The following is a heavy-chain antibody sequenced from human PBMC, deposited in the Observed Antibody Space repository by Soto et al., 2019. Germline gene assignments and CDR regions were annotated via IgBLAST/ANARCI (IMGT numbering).Heavy chain of an antibody. CDR3: VRSRQMESGNDYGLDV. D-gene: IGHD1-1*01. CDR1: GVSLNTADTW. J-gene: IGHJ6*02. CDR2: YHSGGST. Sequence: QVQLQESGSGLVKPSQSLSLTCTVSGVSLNTADTWWSWIRQSPGKGLEFIGYYHSGGSTYYDAYFRSRVIISADTSNSQFSLKLSSVTVADTAVYFCVRSRQMESGNDYGLDVGGQGTTVTVSS. V-gene: IGHV4-30-4*01.